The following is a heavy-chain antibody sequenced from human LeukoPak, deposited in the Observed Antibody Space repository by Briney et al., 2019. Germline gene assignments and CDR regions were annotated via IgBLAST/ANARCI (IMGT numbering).Heavy chain of an antibody. V-gene: IGHV4-59*08. J-gene: IGHJ4*02. CDR3: GGNHPRNTVDF. D-gene: IGHD1-14*01. CDR1: GGSISSYY. CDR2: ISDIGTI. Sequence: SETLSLTCTVSGGSISSYYWSWIRHPPVKGLEWIAYISDIGTINYNPSLKSRVTISLDTSKNQFSLKLSSVTAADTAVYYCGGNHPRNTVDFWGQGTLVTVSS.